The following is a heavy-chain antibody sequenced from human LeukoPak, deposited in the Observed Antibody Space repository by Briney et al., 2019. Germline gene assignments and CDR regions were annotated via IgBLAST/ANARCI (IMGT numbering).Heavy chain of an antibody. CDR1: GGSFSGYY. Sequence: PSETLSLTCAVYGGSFSGYYWSWIRQPPGKGLEWIGEINHSGSTNYNPSLKSRVTISVDTSRNQFSLKLSSVTAADTAVYYCASRRIQYYYGSGKNHGMDVWGQGTTVTVSS. CDR3: ASRRIQYYYGSGKNHGMDV. CDR2: INHSGST. D-gene: IGHD3-10*01. J-gene: IGHJ6*02. V-gene: IGHV4-34*01.